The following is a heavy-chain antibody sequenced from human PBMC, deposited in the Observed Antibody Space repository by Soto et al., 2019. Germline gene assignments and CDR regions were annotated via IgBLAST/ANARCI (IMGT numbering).Heavy chain of an antibody. J-gene: IGHJ3*02. Sequence: QVQLQESGPGLVKPSETLSLTCTVSGGSISSYYWSWIRQPPGKGLEWIGNIYYSGSTNYNPSLKGRVPLSGNPSKNQFSLKVSSVTAADTAVYYCARDPGFDIWGQGTMVTVSS. V-gene: IGHV4-59*01. CDR3: ARDPGFDI. CDR1: GGSISSYY. CDR2: IYYSGST.